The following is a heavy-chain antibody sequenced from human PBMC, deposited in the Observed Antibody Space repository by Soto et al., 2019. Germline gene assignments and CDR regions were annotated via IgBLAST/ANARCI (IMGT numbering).Heavy chain of an antibody. Sequence: QVQFVQSGTEVKKPGASVKVSCKTSGFSFTNFVLHWVRQAPGRSLEWMGWISAGNGDTQYSQNFQGRATITRDTSATTTFLELSSLTYEDTAIYYCTREGYWGPGTVVTVSS. J-gene: IGHJ4*02. V-gene: IGHV1-3*01. CDR2: ISAGNGDT. CDR1: GFSFTNFV. CDR3: TREGY.